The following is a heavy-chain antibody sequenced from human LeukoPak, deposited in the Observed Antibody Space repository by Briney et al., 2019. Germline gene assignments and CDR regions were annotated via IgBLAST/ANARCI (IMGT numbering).Heavy chain of an antibody. CDR3: ARYTETENYYYYGMDV. V-gene: IGHV4-59*01. CDR1: GGSISSYY. Sequence: SETLSLTCTVSGGSISSYYWSWIRQPPGKGLEWIGYIYYSGSTNYNPSLKSRVTISVDTSKNQFSLKLSSVTAADTAVYYCARYTETENYYYYGMDVWGQGTTVTVSS. CDR2: IYYSGST. J-gene: IGHJ6*02.